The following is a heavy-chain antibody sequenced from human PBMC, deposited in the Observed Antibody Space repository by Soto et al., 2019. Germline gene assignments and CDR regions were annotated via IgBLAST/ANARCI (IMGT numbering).Heavy chain of an antibody. CDR2: IYHSGTT. J-gene: IGHJ2*01. Sequence: PSETLSLTCAVSGYSISSGYYWGWSRQPPGKGLEWIGSIYHSGTTYDNPSLKSCVILPVDTSKTQFSLKLSSVTAAETAVYYGARGGGYCSRTSCYPYWYFDLWGRGTLVTVSS. D-gene: IGHD2-2*01. CDR1: GYSISSGYY. CDR3: ARGGGYCSRTSCYPYWYFDL. V-gene: IGHV4-38-2*01.